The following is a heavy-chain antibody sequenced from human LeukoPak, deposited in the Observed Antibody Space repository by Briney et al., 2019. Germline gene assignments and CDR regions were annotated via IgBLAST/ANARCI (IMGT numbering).Heavy chain of an antibody. V-gene: IGHV4-34*01. CDR2: INHSGST. Sequence: SETLSLTCAVYGGSFSGYYWSWIRQPPGKGLEWIGEINHSGSTNYNPSLKSRVTISVDTSKNQFSLKLSSVTAADTAVYYCARETTGTVDYWGQGTLVTVSS. J-gene: IGHJ4*02. CDR3: ARETTGTVDY. CDR1: GGSFSGYY. D-gene: IGHD1-1*01.